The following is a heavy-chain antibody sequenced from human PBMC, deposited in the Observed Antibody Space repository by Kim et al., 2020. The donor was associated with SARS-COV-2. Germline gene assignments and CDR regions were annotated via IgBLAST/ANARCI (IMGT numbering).Heavy chain of an antibody. Sequence: GESLKISCKGSGYSFTSYWISWVRQMPGKGLEWMGRIDPSDSYTNYSPSFQGHVTISADKSISTAYLQWSSLKASDTAMYYCASGHYDILTGYPEYNWFDPWGQGTLVTVSS. CDR2: IDPSDSYT. J-gene: IGHJ5*02. D-gene: IGHD3-9*01. V-gene: IGHV5-10-1*01. CDR1: GYSFTSYW. CDR3: ASGHYDILTGYPEYNWFDP.